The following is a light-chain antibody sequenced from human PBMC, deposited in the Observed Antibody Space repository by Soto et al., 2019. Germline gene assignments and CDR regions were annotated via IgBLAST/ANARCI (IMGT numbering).Light chain of an antibody. CDR1: KLGDKY. J-gene: IGLJ2*01. Sequence: YELTQPPSVSVSPGQTASITCSGDKLGDKYACWYQQKPGQSPVVVIYQDNKRPSGIPERFSGSNSGNTATLTISGTQAMDEADYYCQAWDSSTVVFGGGTKLTVL. CDR3: QAWDSSTVV. CDR2: QDN. V-gene: IGLV3-1*01.